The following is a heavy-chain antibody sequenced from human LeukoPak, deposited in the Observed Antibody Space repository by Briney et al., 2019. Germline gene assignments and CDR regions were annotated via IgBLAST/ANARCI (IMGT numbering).Heavy chain of an antibody. CDR1: GYTFTSYG. Sequence: GASVKVSCKASGYTFTSYGISWVRQAPGQGLEWMGWISAYNGNTNYAQKLQGRVTMTTDTSTSTAYMELSSLRSEDTAVYYCARRSGKGDGFNPNYYYYGMDVWGQGTTVTVSS. D-gene: IGHD5-24*01. J-gene: IGHJ6*02. CDR3: ARRSGKGDGFNPNYYYYGMDV. V-gene: IGHV1-18*01. CDR2: ISAYNGNT.